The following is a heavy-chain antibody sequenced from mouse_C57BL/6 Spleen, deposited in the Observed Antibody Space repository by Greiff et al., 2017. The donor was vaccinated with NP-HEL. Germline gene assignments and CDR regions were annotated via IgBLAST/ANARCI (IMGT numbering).Heavy chain of an antibody. CDR1: GYTFTSYG. CDR3: ASSYYYGSSYDAMDY. V-gene: IGHV1-81*01. D-gene: IGHD1-1*01. J-gene: IGHJ4*01. Sequence: QVQLKESGAELARPGASVKLSCKASGYTFTSYGISWVKQRTGQGLEWIGEIYPRSGNTYYNEKFKGKATLTADKSSSTAYMELRSLTSEDSAVYFCASSYYYGSSYDAMDYWGQGTSVTVSS. CDR2: IYPRSGNT.